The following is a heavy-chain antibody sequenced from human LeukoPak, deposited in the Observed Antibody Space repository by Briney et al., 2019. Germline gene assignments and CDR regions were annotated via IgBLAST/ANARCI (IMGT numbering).Heavy chain of an antibody. J-gene: IGHJ6*02. CDR3: ARGGGLDV. CDR1: GNYW. D-gene: IGHD3-16*01. Sequence: GGSLRLSCAASGNYWMHWVRQAPGKGLVWVSHINSDGSWTSYADPVKGRFTISKDNAKNTVYLQMSNLRAEDTAVYFCARGGGLDVWGQGATVTVSS. V-gene: IGHV3-74*01. CDR2: INSDGSWT.